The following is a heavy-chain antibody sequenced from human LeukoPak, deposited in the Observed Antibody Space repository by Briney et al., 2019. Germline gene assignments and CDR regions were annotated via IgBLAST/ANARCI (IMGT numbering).Heavy chain of an antibody. CDR2: IYHSGST. Sequence: SETLSLTCAVYGGSFSGYYWSWIRQPPGKGLEWIGEIYHSGSTNYNPSLKSRVTISVDTSKNQFSLKLSSVTAADTAVYYCAREICRYCSSTSTSWGQGTLVTVSS. V-gene: IGHV4-34*01. CDR3: AREICRYCSSTSTS. D-gene: IGHD2-2*01. J-gene: IGHJ5*02. CDR1: GGSFSGYY.